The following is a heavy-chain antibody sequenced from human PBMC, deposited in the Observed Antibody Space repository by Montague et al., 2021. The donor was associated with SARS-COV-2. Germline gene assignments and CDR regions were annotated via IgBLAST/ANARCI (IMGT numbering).Heavy chain of an antibody. J-gene: IGHJ4*02. D-gene: IGHD3-10*01. CDR2: VHHSEGT. CDR3: ARVDVLTMVRGIIRGGCYFDY. V-gene: IGHV4-38-2*02. CDR1: GYSISSGYY. Sequence: SETLSLTCSVTGYSISSGYYWGWIRQSPGRGLEWIGTVHHSEGTYYNPFLQSRVTISVDPSKNQFSLKLISVTAADTAVYYCARVDVLTMVRGIIRGGCYFDYWGQGTLVTVSS.